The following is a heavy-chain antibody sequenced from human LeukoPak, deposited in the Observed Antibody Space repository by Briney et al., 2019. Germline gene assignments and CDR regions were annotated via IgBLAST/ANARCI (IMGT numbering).Heavy chain of an antibody. D-gene: IGHD3-10*01. CDR2: INPNSGGT. CDR1: GYTFTSYY. Sequence: ASVKVSCKASGYTFTSYYMHWVRQAPGQGLEWMGWINPNSGGTNYAQKFQGRVTMTRDTSISTAYMELSRLRSDDTAVYYCARVTMVRGVTPPGYWGQGTLVTVSS. J-gene: IGHJ4*02. V-gene: IGHV1-2*02. CDR3: ARVTMVRGVTPPGY.